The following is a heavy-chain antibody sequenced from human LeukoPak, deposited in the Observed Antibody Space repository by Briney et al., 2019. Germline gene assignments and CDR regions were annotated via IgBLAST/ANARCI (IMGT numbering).Heavy chain of an antibody. CDR2: INPNSGGT. D-gene: IGHD1-26*01. CDR1: GYTFTDYY. Sequence: ASVKVSCKASGYTFTDYYMHWVRQAPGQGLEWMGWINPNSGGTNYAQKFQGRVTMTRDTSISTAYMELSRLRSDDTAVYYCAREVGGSYGYYFDYWGQGTLVTVSS. J-gene: IGHJ4*02. CDR3: AREVGGSYGYYFDY. V-gene: IGHV1-2*02.